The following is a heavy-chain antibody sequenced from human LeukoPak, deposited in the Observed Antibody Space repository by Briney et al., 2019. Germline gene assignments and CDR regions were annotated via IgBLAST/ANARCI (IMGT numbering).Heavy chain of an antibody. Sequence: SETLSLTCAVYGGSFSGYYWSWIRQPPGKGLEWIGEINHSGSTNYNPSLKSRVTISVDTSKNQFSLKLSSVTAAATAVYYCAVSRKIGPFDYWGQGTLVTVSS. CDR2: INHSGST. CDR1: GGSFSGYY. D-gene: IGHD3-3*02. J-gene: IGHJ4*02. V-gene: IGHV4-34*01. CDR3: AVSRKIGPFDY.